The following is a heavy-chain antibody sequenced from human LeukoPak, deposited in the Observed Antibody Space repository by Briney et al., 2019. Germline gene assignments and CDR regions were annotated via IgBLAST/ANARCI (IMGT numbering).Heavy chain of an antibody. J-gene: IGHJ4*02. CDR1: GGSFSGYY. CDR2: INHSGST. V-gene: IGHV4-34*01. CDR3: ARGLRRYGSSTSCPYYFDY. D-gene: IGHD2-2*01. Sequence: PSETLSLTCAVYGGSFSGYYWSWIRQPPGKGLEWIGEINHSGSTNYNPSLKSRVTLSVDTSENQFSLTLSSVTAAVSAVYSCARGLRRYGSSTSCPYYFDYWGQGTLVTVSS.